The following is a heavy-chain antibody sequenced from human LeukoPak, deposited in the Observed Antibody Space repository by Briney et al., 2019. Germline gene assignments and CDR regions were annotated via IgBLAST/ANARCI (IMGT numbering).Heavy chain of an antibody. V-gene: IGHV3-74*01. CDR3: AKGRYYPKDFFDY. D-gene: IGHD3-10*01. CDR1: GFTFSRYW. J-gene: IGHJ4*02. CDR2: INRDGSTT. Sequence: GGSLRLSCAASGFTFSRYWMHWVRQAPGKGLVWVSHINRDGSTTRYADSVKGRLTISRDNGKNTLYLQMNSLRAEDTAVYYCAKGRYYPKDFFDYWGQGTLVTVS.